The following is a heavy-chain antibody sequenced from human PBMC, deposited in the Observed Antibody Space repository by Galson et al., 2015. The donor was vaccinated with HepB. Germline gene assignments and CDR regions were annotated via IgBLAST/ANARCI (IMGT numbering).Heavy chain of an antibody. CDR3: AREGWFGDGVPFDY. CDR1: GFTFSSYA. Sequence: SLRLSCAASGFTFSSYAMHWVRQAPGKGLEWVAVISYDGSNKYYADSVKGRFTISRDNSKNTLYLQMKSLRAEDTAVYYCAREGWFGDGVPFDYWGQGTLVTVSS. J-gene: IGHJ4*02. V-gene: IGHV3-30*04. CDR2: ISYDGSNK. D-gene: IGHD3-10*01.